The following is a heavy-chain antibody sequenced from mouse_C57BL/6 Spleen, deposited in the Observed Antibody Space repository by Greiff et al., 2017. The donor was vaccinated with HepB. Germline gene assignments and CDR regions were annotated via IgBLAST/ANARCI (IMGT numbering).Heavy chain of an antibody. CDR3: ARFSSGPYYAMDY. CDR1: GYAFSSYW. Sequence: VKLQESGAELVKPGASVKISCKASGYAFSSYWMNWVKQRPGKGLEWIGQIYPGDGDTNYNGKFKGKATLTADKSSSTAYMQLSSLTSEDSAVYFCARFSSGPYYAMDYWGQGTSVTVSS. D-gene: IGHD3-2*02. V-gene: IGHV1-80*01. J-gene: IGHJ4*01. CDR2: IYPGDGDT.